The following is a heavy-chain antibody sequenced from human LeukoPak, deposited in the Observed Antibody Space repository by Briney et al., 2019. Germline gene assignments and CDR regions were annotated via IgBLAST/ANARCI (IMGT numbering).Heavy chain of an antibody. CDR1: GGSISSYY. CDR2: IYYSGST. Sequence: SETLSLTCTVSGGSISSYYWSWIRQPPGKGLEWIGYIYYSGSTYYNPSLKSRVTISVDTSKNQFSLKLSSVTAADTAVYYCARSGVVIIRPDYWGQGTLVTVSS. J-gene: IGHJ4*02. V-gene: IGHV4-59*04. D-gene: IGHD3-3*01. CDR3: ARSGVVIIRPDY.